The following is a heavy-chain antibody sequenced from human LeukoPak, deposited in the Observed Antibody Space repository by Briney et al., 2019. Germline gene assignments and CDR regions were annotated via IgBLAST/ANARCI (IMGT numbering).Heavy chain of an antibody. V-gene: IGHV1-69*05. CDR3: ASGGRESYYDSSGYYHYYYYMDV. Sequence: GASVKVSCKASGGTFSSYAISWVRQAPGQGLEWMGGIIPIFGTANYAQKFQGRVTITTEESTSTAYMELSSLRSEDTAVYHCASGGRESYYDSSGYYHYYYYMDVWGKGTTVTVSS. J-gene: IGHJ6*03. D-gene: IGHD3-22*01. CDR1: GGTFSSYA. CDR2: IIPIFGTA.